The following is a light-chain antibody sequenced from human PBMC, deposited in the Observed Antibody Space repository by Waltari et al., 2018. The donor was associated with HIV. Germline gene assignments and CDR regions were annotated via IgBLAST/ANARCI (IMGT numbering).Light chain of an antibody. CDR2: GKN. CDR1: SLRTYY. CDR3: NSRDSPYVV. Sequence: SSELTQDPAVSVALGQTVRITCQGDSLRTYYTSWYPQKPGQAPVLVIYGKNSRPSGIPDRFSGSSSGNTASLTITGAQAEDEADYYCNSRDSPYVVFGGGTKLTVL. J-gene: IGLJ2*01. V-gene: IGLV3-19*01.